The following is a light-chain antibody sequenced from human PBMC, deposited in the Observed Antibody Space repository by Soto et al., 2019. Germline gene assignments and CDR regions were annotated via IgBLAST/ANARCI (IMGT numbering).Light chain of an antibody. CDR3: CSYGGFSTFVL. CDR1: SRDVGGYNH. J-gene: IGLJ2*01. Sequence: QSALTQPASVSGSLGQSITISCTGTSRDVGGYNHVSWYQHHPGKVPKLMIYEVTNRPSGVSNRFSGSKSGNTASLTISGLQAEDEADYHCCSYGGFSTFVLFGGGTKLTVL. V-gene: IGLV2-23*02. CDR2: EVT.